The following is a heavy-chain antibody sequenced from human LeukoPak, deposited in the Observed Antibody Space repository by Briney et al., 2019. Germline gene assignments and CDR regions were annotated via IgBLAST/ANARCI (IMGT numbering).Heavy chain of an antibody. D-gene: IGHD2-15*01. CDR3: ARDVVVVAATHYYGMDV. CDR1: GFTFSSYE. V-gene: IGHV3-48*03. Sequence: HPGGSLRLSCAASGFTFSSYEMNWVRQAPGKGLEWCSYISSSGSTIYYADSVKGRFTISRDNAKNSLYLQMNSLRAEDTAVYYCARDVVVVAATHYYGMDVWGQGTTVTVSS. J-gene: IGHJ6*02. CDR2: ISSSGSTI.